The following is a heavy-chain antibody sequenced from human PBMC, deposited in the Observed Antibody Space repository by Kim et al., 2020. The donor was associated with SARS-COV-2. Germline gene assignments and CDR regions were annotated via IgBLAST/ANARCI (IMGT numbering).Heavy chain of an antibody. CDR2: INPNSGGT. CDR1: GYTFTGYY. CDR3: ARLLPLGYYGMDV. V-gene: IGHV1-2*02. D-gene: IGHD7-27*01. J-gene: IGHJ6*02. Sequence: ASVKVSCKASGYTFTGYYMHWVRQAPGQGLEWMGWINPNSGGTNYAQKFQGRVTMTRDTSISTGYMELSRLRSDDTAVYYCARLLPLGYYGMDVWGQGTTVTASS.